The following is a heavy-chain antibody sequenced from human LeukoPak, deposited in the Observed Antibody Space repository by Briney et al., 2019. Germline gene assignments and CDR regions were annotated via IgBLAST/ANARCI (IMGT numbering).Heavy chain of an antibody. V-gene: IGHV4-34*01. Sequence: PSETLSLTCAVYGGSFSGYYWSWIRQPPGKGLEWIGEINHSGSTNYNPSLKSRVTISVDTSKNQFSLKLSSVTAADTAVYYCARFTLLAAFDYRGQGTLVTVSS. CDR1: GGSFSGYY. CDR3: ARFTLLAAFDY. D-gene: IGHD2-15*01. J-gene: IGHJ4*02. CDR2: INHSGST.